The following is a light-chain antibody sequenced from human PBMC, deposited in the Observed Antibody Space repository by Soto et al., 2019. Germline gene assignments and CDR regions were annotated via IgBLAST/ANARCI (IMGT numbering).Light chain of an antibody. CDR3: LQDYNYPWT. Sequence: IQLTQSKCSLSASVGERVTLTCRASRYIRSDLSWYQQRPGQAPKVLIYAASSLQSGVPSRFSGSGSDTDFTLTISSLQPEDFATYYCLQDYNYPWTFGQGTKVDIK. V-gene: IGKV1-6*01. CDR1: RYIRSD. CDR2: AAS. J-gene: IGKJ1*01.